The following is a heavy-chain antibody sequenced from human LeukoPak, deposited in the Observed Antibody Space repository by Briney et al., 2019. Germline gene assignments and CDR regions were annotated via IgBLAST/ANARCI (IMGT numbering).Heavy chain of an antibody. Sequence: SETLSLTCTVSGGSISSGSYYWRWIRQPAGTGLEWIGRICTSGSTNYNPSLKSRVTISVDTSKNQFSLKLSSVTAADTAVYYCARDSSYGGFDYWGQGTLVTVST. CDR2: ICTSGST. D-gene: IGHD4-17*01. V-gene: IGHV4-61*02. CDR3: ARDSSYGGFDY. CDR1: GGSISSGSYY. J-gene: IGHJ4*02.